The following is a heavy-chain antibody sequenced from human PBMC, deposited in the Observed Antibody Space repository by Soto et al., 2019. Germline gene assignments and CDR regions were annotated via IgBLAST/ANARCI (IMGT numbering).Heavy chain of an antibody. CDR2: IYSASST. Sequence: GGSLRLSCAASGFTVSHNYMSWFRQAPGEGLEWVSVIYSASSTYYADSVKGRFTISRDNSKNTLYLQMNSLRAEDTAVYYCARDTDYYGMDVWGQGTTVTVSS. CDR1: GFTVSHNY. V-gene: IGHV3-53*01. D-gene: IGHD4-17*01. CDR3: ARDTDYYGMDV. J-gene: IGHJ6*02.